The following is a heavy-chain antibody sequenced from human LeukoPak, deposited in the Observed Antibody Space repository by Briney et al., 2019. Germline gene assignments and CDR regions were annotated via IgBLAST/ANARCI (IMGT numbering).Heavy chain of an antibody. D-gene: IGHD3-10*01. Sequence: GGSLILSCVASGFTFSTYGMSWVRQAPGKGLECVAAVSSTGSGTYYPDSLKGRFIISRDNSQNTVFLQMSSLRPEDTAFYFCAKDGPLLWFGPTDAWGQGILVTVSS. CDR1: GFTFSTYG. CDR2: VSSTGSGT. V-gene: IGHV3-23*01. J-gene: IGHJ5*02. CDR3: AKDGPLLWFGPTDA.